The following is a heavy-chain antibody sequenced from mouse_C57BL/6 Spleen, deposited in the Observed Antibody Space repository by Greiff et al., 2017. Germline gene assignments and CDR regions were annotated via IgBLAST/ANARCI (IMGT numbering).Heavy chain of an antibody. D-gene: IGHD2-5*01. CDR3: ARSNYSNFTGFAY. CDR1: GYTFTSYW. Sequence: VQLQQSGAELAKPGASVKLSCKASGYTFTSYWMHWVKQRPGQGLEWIGYINPSSGYTKYNQKFKDKATLTADKSSSTAYMQLSSLTYKDSAVYYCARSNYSNFTGFAYWGQGTLVTVSA. V-gene: IGHV1-7*01. CDR2: INPSSGYT. J-gene: IGHJ3*01.